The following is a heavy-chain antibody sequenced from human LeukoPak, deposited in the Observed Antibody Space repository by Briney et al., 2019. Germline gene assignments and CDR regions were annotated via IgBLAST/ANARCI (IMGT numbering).Heavy chain of an antibody. D-gene: IGHD4-23*01. J-gene: IGHJ4*02. Sequence: GGSLRLSCAASGFTFSNYGMNWVRQAPGKGLEWVSAISGSGGSTYYADSVKGRFTISRDNSKNTLYLQMNSPRAEDTAVYYCAKDPDIGDKKYYFDYWGQGTLVTVSS. V-gene: IGHV3-23*01. CDR1: GFTFSNYG. CDR3: AKDPDIGDKKYYFDY. CDR2: ISGSGGST.